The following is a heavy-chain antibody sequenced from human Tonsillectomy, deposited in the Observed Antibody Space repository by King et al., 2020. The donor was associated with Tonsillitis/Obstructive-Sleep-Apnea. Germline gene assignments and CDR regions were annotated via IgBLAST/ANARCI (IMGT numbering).Heavy chain of an antibody. CDR3: ARHPEWVGRLYYFDY. V-gene: IGHV1-69*12. J-gene: IGHJ4*02. D-gene: IGHD1-26*01. CDR1: GGTFSSYA. CDR2: IIPIFGTA. Sequence: QLVQSGAEVKKPGSSVKVSCKASGGTFSSYAISWVRQAPGQGLEWMGGIIPIFGTANYAQKFQGRVTITADESTSTAYMELSSLISEDTAVYYCARHPEWVGRLYYFDYWGQGTLVTVSS.